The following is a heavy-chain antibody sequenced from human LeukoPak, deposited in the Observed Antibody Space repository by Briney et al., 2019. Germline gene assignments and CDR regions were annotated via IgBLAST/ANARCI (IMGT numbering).Heavy chain of an antibody. J-gene: IGHJ4*02. CDR3: ARDLSPVVRASPMGY. D-gene: IGHD3-10*01. V-gene: IGHV3-30*03. Sequence: GGSLRLSCAASGFTFANYGMHWVRQAPGKGLEWVALITYDGYYKYYSDSVKGRFTISSDTSKNTLYLQMNSLRAEDTAVYYCARDLSPVVRASPMGYWGQGTPVTVSS. CDR1: GFTFANYG. CDR2: ITYDGYYK.